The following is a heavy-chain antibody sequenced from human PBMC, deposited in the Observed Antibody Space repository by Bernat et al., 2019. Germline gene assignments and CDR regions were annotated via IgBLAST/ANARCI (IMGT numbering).Heavy chain of an antibody. V-gene: IGHV3-74*01. CDR1: GFTFSRYW. J-gene: IGHJ4*02. CDR3: ARVAVTDDY. CDR2: VNSDGSTA. Sequence: EVQLVESGGGLIQPGGSLRLSCAAPGFTFSRYWMHWVRQAPGKGLVWVSRVNSDGSTAAYAETVKGRFTISRDNTKNTLYLQMNSLRDEDTGIYFCARVAVTDDYWGQGILVTVSS. D-gene: IGHD2-21*02.